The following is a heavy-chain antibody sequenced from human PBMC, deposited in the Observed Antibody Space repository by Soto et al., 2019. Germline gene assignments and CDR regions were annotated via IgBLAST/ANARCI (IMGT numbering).Heavy chain of an antibody. CDR1: GYTFTSYY. J-gene: IGHJ3*02. CDR2: INPSGGST. CDR3: ARISRIAVAGTGAFDI. V-gene: IGHV1-46*03. Sequence: ASVKVSCKASGYTFTSYYMHWVRQAPGQGLGWMGIINPSGGSTSYAQKFQGRVTMTRDTSASTVYMELSSLRSEDTAVYYCARISRIAVAGTGAFDIWGQGTMVTVSS. D-gene: IGHD6-19*01.